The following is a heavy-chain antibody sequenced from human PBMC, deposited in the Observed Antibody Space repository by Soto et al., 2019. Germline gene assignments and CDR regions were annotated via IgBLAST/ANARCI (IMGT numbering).Heavy chain of an antibody. J-gene: IGHJ4*02. D-gene: IGHD2-15*01. CDR3: ARGAPYCSGGSCMLLDY. Sequence: SVKVSCKASGGTFSSYAISCVRQAPGQGLEWMGGIIPIFGTANYAQKFQGRVTITADESTSTAYMELSSLRSEDTAVYYCARGAPYCSGGSCMLLDYWGQGTLVTVSS. V-gene: IGHV1-69*13. CDR2: IIPIFGTA. CDR1: GGTFSSYA.